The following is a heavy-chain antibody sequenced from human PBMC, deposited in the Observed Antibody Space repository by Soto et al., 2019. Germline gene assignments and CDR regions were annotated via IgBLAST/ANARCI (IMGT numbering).Heavy chain of an antibody. CDR1: GFTFSSYG. D-gene: IGHD2-2*01. Sequence: GGSLRLSCAASGFTFSSYGMHWVRQAPGKGLEWVAVISYDGSNKYYADSVKGRFTISRDNSKNTLYLQMNSLRAEDTAVYYCAKEDIVLVPAAMNPLDYWGQGTLVTVSS. V-gene: IGHV3-30*18. J-gene: IGHJ4*02. CDR2: ISYDGSNK. CDR3: AKEDIVLVPAAMNPLDY.